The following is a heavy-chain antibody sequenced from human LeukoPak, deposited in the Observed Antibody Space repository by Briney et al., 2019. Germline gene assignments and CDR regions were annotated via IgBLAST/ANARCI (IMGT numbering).Heavy chain of an antibody. CDR3: AKDRSAPHMLWNALDI. V-gene: IGHV3-21*01. CDR1: GFTFSSYT. D-gene: IGHD2-8*01. CDR2: ISSSGSYV. Sequence: GGSLRLSCAASGFTFSSYTMNWVRQAPGKGLEWVSSISSSGSYVYYADSVKGRFSISRDNAKNSLYLQMNSLRAEDTAVYYCAKDRSAPHMLWNALDIWGQGTMVTVSS. J-gene: IGHJ3*02.